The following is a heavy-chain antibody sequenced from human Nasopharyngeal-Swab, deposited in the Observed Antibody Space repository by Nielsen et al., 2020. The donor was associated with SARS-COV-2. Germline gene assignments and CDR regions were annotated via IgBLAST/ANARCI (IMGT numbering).Heavy chain of an antibody. V-gene: IGHV1-69*13. J-gene: IGHJ4*02. Sequence: SVKVSCKASGGTFSSNAISWVRQAPGQGLEWMGGIIPIFGTADYAQKFQDRVTITADESTSTAYMELSSLRSEDTAVYYCARSGYSNSDSDYWGQGTLVTVSS. D-gene: IGHD6-6*01. CDR3: ARSGYSNSDSDY. CDR1: GGTFSSNA. CDR2: IIPIFGTA.